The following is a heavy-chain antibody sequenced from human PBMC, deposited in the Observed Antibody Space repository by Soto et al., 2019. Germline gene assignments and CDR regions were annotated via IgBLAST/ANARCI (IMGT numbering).Heavy chain of an antibody. CDR2: VIPFLSIA. D-gene: IGHD5-12*01. Sequence: QVHLVQSGAEVMKPGSSVKVSCKTSGGTFSSYTISWVRQAPGQGLEWMGRVIPFLSIANYAQKFLGRVTIAADNSTSTAYMELSSLRSEDTAVYYCARDSTVYYSGFHSWGQGTLVTVSS. CDR3: ARDSTVYYSGFHS. CDR1: GGTFSSYT. V-gene: IGHV1-69*08. J-gene: IGHJ5*02.